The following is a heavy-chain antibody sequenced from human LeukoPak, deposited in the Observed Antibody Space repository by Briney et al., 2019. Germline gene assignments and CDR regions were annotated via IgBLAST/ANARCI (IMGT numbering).Heavy chain of an antibody. D-gene: IGHD2-2*01. Sequence: PSETLSLTCAVYGGSFSGYYWSWTRQPPGKGLEWIGSIYYSGSTYYNPSLKSRVTISVDTSKNQFSLKLSSVTAADTAVYYCARVRGSSCSSASCYSNPYYYYYYYMDVWGKGTTVTVSS. V-gene: IGHV4-34*01. CDR1: GGSFSGYY. J-gene: IGHJ6*03. CDR3: ARVRGSSCSSASCYSNPYYYYYYYMDV. CDR2: IYYSGST.